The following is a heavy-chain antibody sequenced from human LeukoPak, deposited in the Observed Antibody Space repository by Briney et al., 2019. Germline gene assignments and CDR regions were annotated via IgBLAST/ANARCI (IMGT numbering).Heavy chain of an antibody. Sequence: SETLSLTCTVSGGSISITNYYWGWIRQPPGKGLEWIGNIYYDGSTYYNPSLKSRVTISVDTSNNQFSLRLSSVTAADTAVYYCARDRHSSSWYEVSWFDPWGQGTLVTVSS. D-gene: IGHD6-13*01. CDR3: ARDRHSSSWYEVSWFDP. CDR2: IYYDGST. J-gene: IGHJ5*02. CDR1: GGSISITNYY. V-gene: IGHV4-39*07.